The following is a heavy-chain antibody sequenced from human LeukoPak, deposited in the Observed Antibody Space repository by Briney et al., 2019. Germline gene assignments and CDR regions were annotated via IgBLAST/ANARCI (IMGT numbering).Heavy chain of an antibody. V-gene: IGHV1-18*01. J-gene: IGHJ4*02. CDR2: ISAYNGNT. CDR1: GYTFTIYG. Sequence: ASVKVSCKASGYTFTIYGISWVRQAPGQGLEWMGWISAYNGNTNYAQKLQGRVTMTTDTSTSTAYLELRSLRSDDTAVYYCARDLVWEYYYDSSGYSAFDYWGQGTLVAVSS. CDR3: ARDLVWEYYYDSSGYSAFDY. D-gene: IGHD3-22*01.